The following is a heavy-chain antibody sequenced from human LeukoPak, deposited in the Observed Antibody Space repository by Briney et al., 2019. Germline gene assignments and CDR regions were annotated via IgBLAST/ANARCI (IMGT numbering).Heavy chain of an antibody. CDR1: GGTFSSYA. CDR3: ASSIVVVAARTDAFDI. Sequence: GSSVKVSCKASGGTFSSYAMSWVRQAPGQGLEWMGRIIPIFGTANYAQKFQGRVTITTDESTSTAYMELSSLRSEDTAVYYCASSIVVVAARTDAFDIWGQGTMVTVSS. D-gene: IGHD2-15*01. J-gene: IGHJ3*02. CDR2: IIPIFGTA. V-gene: IGHV1-69*05.